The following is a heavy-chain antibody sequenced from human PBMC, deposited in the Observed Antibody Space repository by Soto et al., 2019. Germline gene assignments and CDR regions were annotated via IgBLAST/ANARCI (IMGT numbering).Heavy chain of an antibody. CDR2: ISAYNGNT. V-gene: IGHV1-18*01. D-gene: IGHD2-8*01. CDR1: GYTFTSYG. CDR3: ARDDCTNGVCYSVYHY. Sequence: QVQLVQSGAEVKKPGASVKVSCKASGYTFTSYGISWVRQAPGLGLEWMGWISAYNGNTNYAQKLQGRVTMTTDTSTSTAYMELRSLRSDDTAVYYCARDDCTNGVCYSVYHYWGQGTLVTVSS. J-gene: IGHJ4*02.